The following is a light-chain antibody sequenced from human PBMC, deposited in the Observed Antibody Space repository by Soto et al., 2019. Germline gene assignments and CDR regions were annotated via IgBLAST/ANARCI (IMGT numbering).Light chain of an antibody. CDR2: GAA. Sequence: EIVMTQSPATVSVSPGERATLSCRASQSVSNYLAWSQQKPGKAPRLLIYGAAFRVTGIPARFSGSGSGTEVTLTTISLLYEDFVVSYCKQYNNWPPYTFGQGTKVEIK. CDR3: KQYNNWPPYT. J-gene: IGKJ2*01. CDR1: QSVSNY. V-gene: IGKV3-15*01.